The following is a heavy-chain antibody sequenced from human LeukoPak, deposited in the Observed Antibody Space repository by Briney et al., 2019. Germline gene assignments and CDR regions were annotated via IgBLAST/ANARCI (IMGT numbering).Heavy chain of an antibody. CDR2: ISGSGGST. J-gene: IGHJ4*02. D-gene: IGHD3-22*01. V-gene: IGHV3-23*01. Sequence: GGSLRLSCAASGFTFSSYDMHWVRQATGKGLEWVSAISGSGGSTYYADSVKGRFTISRDSSKNTLYLQMNSLRAEDTAVYYCAKARSMIVVVTSVMWGQGTLVTVSS. CDR1: GFTFSSYD. CDR3: AKARSMIVVVTSVM.